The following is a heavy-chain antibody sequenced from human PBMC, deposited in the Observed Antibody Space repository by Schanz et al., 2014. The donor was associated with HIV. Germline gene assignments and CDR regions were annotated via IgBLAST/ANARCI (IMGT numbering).Heavy chain of an antibody. J-gene: IGHJ5*02. Sequence: EVQLLESGGDLAQPGDSLRLSCVASGFVFRDFAMAWVRQAPGKGLEWVSAVTNSGSYVNYADSVKGRFTMSRDNSKNTLYLQMNSLRAEDTAVYYCAKDFMDSNGWVYPLDPWGQGTLVTVSS. V-gene: IGHV3-23*01. CDR3: AKDFMDSNGWVYPLDP. D-gene: IGHD3-22*01. CDR2: VTNSGSYV. CDR1: GFVFRDFA.